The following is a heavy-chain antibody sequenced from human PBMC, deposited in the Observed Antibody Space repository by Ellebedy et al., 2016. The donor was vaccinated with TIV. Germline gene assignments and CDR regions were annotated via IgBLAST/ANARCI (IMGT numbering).Heavy chain of an antibody. D-gene: IGHD3-10*01. Sequence: SETLSLTCTVSGGSIRSSSNYWGWIRQPPGKGLEWIGSIYYSGSTYYNPSLKSRVTISVDTSKSQFSLKLTSVTAADTAIYYCARWFGELLYVRWFDPWGQGTLVTVSS. J-gene: IGHJ5*02. V-gene: IGHV4-39*01. CDR1: GGSIRSSSNY. CDR3: ARWFGELLYVRWFDP. CDR2: IYYSGST.